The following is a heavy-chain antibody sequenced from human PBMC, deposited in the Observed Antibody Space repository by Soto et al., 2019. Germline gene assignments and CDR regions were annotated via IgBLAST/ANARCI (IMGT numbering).Heavy chain of an antibody. CDR3: ARMGSSSWVDY. Sequence: QVTLKESGPVLVKPTETLTLTCTVSGFSLSNARMGVSWIRQPPVKAPEWLAHIFSNDEKSYTTSMKITLTISKDTSKGQVALTMTDMDPVDTATYYWARMGSSSWVDYWGQGTLVTVSA. J-gene: IGHJ4*02. V-gene: IGHV2-26*01. CDR1: GFSLSNARMG. CDR2: IFSNDEK. D-gene: IGHD6-13*01.